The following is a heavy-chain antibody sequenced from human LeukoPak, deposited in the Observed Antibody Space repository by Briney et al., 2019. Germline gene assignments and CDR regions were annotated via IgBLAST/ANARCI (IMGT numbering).Heavy chain of an antibody. J-gene: IGHJ4*02. CDR3: ARQTGSGLFILP. CDR2: IYYSGNT. D-gene: IGHD3/OR15-3a*01. Sequence: SNYMTWVRQAPGKGLEWIGSIYYSGNTYYNASLKSQVSISIDTSKNQFSLRLTSVTAADTAVYYCARQTGSGLFILPGGQGTLVTVSS. V-gene: IGHV4-39*01. CDR1: SNY.